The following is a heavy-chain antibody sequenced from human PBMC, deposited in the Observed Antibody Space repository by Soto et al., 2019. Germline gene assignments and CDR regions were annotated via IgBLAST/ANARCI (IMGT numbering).Heavy chain of an antibody. Sequence: PSETLSLTCTVSGGSISSYYWSWIRQPPGKGLEWIGYIYYSGSTNYNPSLKSRVTISVDTSKNHFSLKLSSVTAADTAVYYCARHSSSWYSLSLDVTTNWFDPWGQGTLVTVSS. J-gene: IGHJ5*02. CDR1: GGSISSYY. CDR3: ARHSSSWYSLSLDVTTNWFDP. V-gene: IGHV4-59*08. CDR2: IYYSGST. D-gene: IGHD6-13*01.